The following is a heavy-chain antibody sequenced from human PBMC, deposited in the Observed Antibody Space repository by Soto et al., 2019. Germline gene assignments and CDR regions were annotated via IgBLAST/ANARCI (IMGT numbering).Heavy chain of an antibody. CDR1: GYSISSGYF. J-gene: IGHJ6*02. Sequence: TSETLSLTCGVSGYSISSGYFWCWIRQPPGKGLEWIGNIYYSGSTFYNPSLKSRVTISVDTSKNQFSLKLSSVTAADTAVYYCARAGTPAMPHNYYYYGMDVWGQGTTLTVSS. V-gene: IGHV4-38-2*01. CDR2: IYYSGST. D-gene: IGHD2-2*01. CDR3: ARAGTPAMPHNYYYYGMDV.